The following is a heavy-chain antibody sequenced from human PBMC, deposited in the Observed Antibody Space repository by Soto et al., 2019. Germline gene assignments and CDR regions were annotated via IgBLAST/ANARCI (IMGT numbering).Heavy chain of an antibody. V-gene: IGHV4-31*03. CDR3: ARDRMTTVTRVVDYYYGMDV. CDR1: GGSISSGGYY. J-gene: IGHJ6*02. Sequence: QVQLQESGPGLVKPSQTLSLTCTVSGGSISSGGYYWSWIRQHPGKGLEWIGYIYYSGSTYYNPSLKSRVTISVDTSKNQFSRKLSSVTAADTAVYYCARDRMTTVTRVVDYYYGMDVWGQGTTVTVSS. D-gene: IGHD4-4*01. CDR2: IYYSGST.